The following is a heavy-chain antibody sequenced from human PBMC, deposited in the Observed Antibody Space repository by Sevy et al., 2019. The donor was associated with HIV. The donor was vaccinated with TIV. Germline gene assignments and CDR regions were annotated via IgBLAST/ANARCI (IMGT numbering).Heavy chain of an antibody. V-gene: IGHV3-21*01. CDR1: GFTFGYHS. Sequence: GGSLRLSCAAYGFTFGYHSMNWVRQAPGKGLEWVSSMSSTGQYIYCADSVKGRFTISRDNAKNSLFLEMNSLRADDTAVYYCARTAKYNDYGLDYWGQGAVVTVSS. CDR2: MSSTGQYI. J-gene: IGHJ4*02. CDR3: ARTAKYNDYGLDY. D-gene: IGHD4-17*01.